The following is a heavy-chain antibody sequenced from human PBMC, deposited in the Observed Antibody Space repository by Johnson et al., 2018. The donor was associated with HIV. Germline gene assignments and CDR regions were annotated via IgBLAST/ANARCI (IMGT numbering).Heavy chain of an antibody. CDR2: IYSGGST. CDR3: AREGASAVRYSSSWYGHDAFDI. CDR1: GFTVRSNY. V-gene: IGHV3-53*01. Sequence: VQLVESGGGLIQPGGSLRLSCEASGFTVRSNYISWVRQAPGKGLEWVSVIYSGGSTYYADSVKGRFTISRDTSKNTLYLQMNSLRAEDTAGYYCAREGASAVRYSSSWYGHDAFDIWGQGTMVTVSS. D-gene: IGHD6-13*01. J-gene: IGHJ3*02.